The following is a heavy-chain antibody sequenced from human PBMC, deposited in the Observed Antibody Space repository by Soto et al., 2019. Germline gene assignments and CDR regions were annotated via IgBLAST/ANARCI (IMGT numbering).Heavy chain of an antibody. Sequence: GSGPTLVNPTQTLTLTCTFSGFSLSTSGMCVSWIRQPPGKALEWLARIDWDDDKYYSTSLKTRLTISKDTSKNQVVLTMTNMDPVDTATYYCARIPLASTGDYVFDYWGQGTLVTVSS. J-gene: IGHJ4*02. V-gene: IGHV2-70*11. CDR2: IDWDDDK. CDR1: GFSLSTSGMC. D-gene: IGHD4-17*01. CDR3: ARIPLASTGDYVFDY.